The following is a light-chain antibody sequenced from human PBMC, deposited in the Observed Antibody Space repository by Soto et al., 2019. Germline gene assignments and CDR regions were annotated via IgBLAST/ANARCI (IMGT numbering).Light chain of an antibody. CDR1: SSNIGNNY. J-gene: IGLJ3*02. Sequence: QSVLTQPPSLSAAPGQKVTISCSGSSSNIGNNYVSWYQQLPGTAPKLLIFENNKRPSGIPDRFSGSKSDTSATLGITGLQTGDEADYYCGTWDSSLSVWVFGGGTKLTLL. CDR2: ENN. CDR3: GTWDSSLSVWV. V-gene: IGLV1-51*02.